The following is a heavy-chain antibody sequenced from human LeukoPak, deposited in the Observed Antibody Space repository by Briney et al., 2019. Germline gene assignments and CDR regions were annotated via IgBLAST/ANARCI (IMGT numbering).Heavy chain of an antibody. CDR2: ISYDGSNK. D-gene: IGHD5-24*01. CDR3: ARVGQSWLLGSINY. V-gene: IGHV3-30-3*01. Sequence: GGSLRLSCAASGFTFSSCAMHWVRQAPGKGLEWVAVISYDGSNKYYADSVKGRFTISRDNSKNTLYLQMNSLRAEDTAVYYCARVGQSWLLGSINYWGQGTLVTVSS. J-gene: IGHJ4*02. CDR1: GFTFSSCA.